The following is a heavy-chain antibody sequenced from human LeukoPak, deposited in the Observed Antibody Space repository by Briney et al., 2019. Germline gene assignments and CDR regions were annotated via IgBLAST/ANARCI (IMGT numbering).Heavy chain of an antibody. Sequence: SETLSLTCTVSGGSISTYYGSWIRQPPGKGLEWIGYIYYSGSTNYNPSLESRVTMSVDTSKNQFSLKLTSVTAADTAVYYCARDQVQGSALGVGYWGQGILVTVSS. CDR3: ARDQVQGSALGVGY. CDR2: IYYSGST. CDR1: GGSISTYY. J-gene: IGHJ4*02. V-gene: IGHV4-59*12. D-gene: IGHD3-3*01.